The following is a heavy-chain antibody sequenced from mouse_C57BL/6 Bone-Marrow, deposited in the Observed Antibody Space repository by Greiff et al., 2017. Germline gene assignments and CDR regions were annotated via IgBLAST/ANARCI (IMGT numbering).Heavy chain of an antibody. CDR2: IDPSDSYT. J-gene: IGHJ2*01. Sequence: QVQLQQPGAELVMPGASVKLSCKASGYTFTSYWMHWVKQRPGQGLEWIGEIDPSDSYTNYNQKFKGKSTLTVYKSSSTAYMQLSSLTSEDSAVYYCAREDDGYYPDYWGQGTTLTVSS. D-gene: IGHD2-3*01. V-gene: IGHV1-69*01. CDR1: GYTFTSYW. CDR3: AREDDGYYPDY.